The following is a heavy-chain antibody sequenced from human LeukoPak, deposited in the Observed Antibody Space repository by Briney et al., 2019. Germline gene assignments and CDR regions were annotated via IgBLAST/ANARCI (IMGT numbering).Heavy chain of an antibody. CDR1: GFTFSSYW. D-gene: IGHD1-26*01. CDR3: ARGRTWEPPFLFDY. J-gene: IGHJ4*03. CDR2: IKQDGSEK. V-gene: IGHV3-7*01. Sequence: GGSLRLSCAASGFTFSSYWMSWVRQAPGKGLEWVANIKQDGSEKYYVDSVKGRFTISRDNAKNSLYLQMNSLRAEDTAVYYCARGRTWEPPFLFDYWGQGTMVTVSS.